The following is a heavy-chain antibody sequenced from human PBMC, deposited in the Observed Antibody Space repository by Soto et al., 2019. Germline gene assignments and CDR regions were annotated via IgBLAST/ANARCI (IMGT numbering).Heavy chain of an antibody. CDR1: GFTFSSFG. CDR2: ISDDGSSK. J-gene: IGHJ4*02. V-gene: IGHV3-30*18. CDR3: AKDRWGDFGDLNLPGY. Sequence: QALLVESGGGVVQPGRSLRISCAVSGFTFSSFGMHWVRQAPGKGLEWVAVISDDGSSKHYADSLKGRLTISRDNSNNTLYLQMDSLGPEDTAVYYCAKDRWGDFGDLNLPGYWGQGTLVTVSS. D-gene: IGHD4-17*01.